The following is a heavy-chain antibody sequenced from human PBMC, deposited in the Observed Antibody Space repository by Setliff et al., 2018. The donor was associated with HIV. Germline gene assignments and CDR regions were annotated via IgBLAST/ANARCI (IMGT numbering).Heavy chain of an antibody. CDR3: AKDGWGYDYVGAYYFDY. CDR2: LHLSGDT. Sequence: SETLSLTCTVSGDSINSGTYYWSWIRQPAGKGLEWIGRLHLSGDTNYNPSLKSRVTMSIDTSKNHFTLKLTSVTAADTGLYYCAKDGWGYDYVGAYYFDYWGQGTPVTVSS. D-gene: IGHD5-12*01. CDR1: GDSINSGTYY. V-gene: IGHV4-61*02. J-gene: IGHJ4*02.